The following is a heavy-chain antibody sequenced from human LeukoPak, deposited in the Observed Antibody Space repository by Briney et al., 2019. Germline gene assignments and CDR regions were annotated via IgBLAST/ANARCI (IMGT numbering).Heavy chain of an antibody. CDR3: AKLYNYGYIN. CDR1: GFTFSSYA. V-gene: IGHV3-23*01. J-gene: IGHJ4*02. Sequence: GGSLRLSCAASGFTFSSYAMSWVRQAPGNGLEWVSAISGSGGSTYYADSVKGRFTISRDNSKNTLYLQMNSLRAEDTAVYFCAKLYNYGYINWGQGTLVTVSS. CDR2: ISGSGGST. D-gene: IGHD5-18*01.